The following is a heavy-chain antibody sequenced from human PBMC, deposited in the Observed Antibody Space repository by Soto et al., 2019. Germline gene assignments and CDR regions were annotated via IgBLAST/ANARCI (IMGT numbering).Heavy chain of an antibody. Sequence: QVQLVESGGGVVQPGRYPRLSCAASGFTFRNSGMHWVRQAPGRGLEWVAVIWYDGSEKYYADSVRGRFTIPRDNSKDTLYLHINSLRAEDTAVYYCAKAIIAARPNDYYYMDVWGKGTTVTVSS. J-gene: IGHJ6*03. CDR3: AKAIIAARPNDYYYMDV. CDR1: GFTFRNSG. CDR2: IWYDGSEK. D-gene: IGHD6-6*01. V-gene: IGHV3-33*06.